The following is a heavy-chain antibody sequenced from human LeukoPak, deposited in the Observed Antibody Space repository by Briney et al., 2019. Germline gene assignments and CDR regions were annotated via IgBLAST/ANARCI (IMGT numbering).Heavy chain of an antibody. CDR1: GFTFSSYS. V-gene: IGHV3-48*01. J-gene: IGHJ4*02. CDR3: ARKVAVAGRGPYDY. CDR2: ISSSSSTI. D-gene: IGHD6-19*01. Sequence: GGSLRLSCAASGFTFSSYSMNWVRQAPGKGLEWVSYISSSSSTIYYADSVKGRFTISRDNAKNSLYLQMNSLRAEDTAVYYCARKVAVAGRGPYDYWGQGTLVTVSS.